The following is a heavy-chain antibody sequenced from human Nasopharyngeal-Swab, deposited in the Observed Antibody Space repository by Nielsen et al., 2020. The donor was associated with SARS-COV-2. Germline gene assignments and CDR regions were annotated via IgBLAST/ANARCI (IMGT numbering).Heavy chain of an antibody. CDR2: IYYSGST. D-gene: IGHD3-10*01. CDR3: ARSYYGSGRFDY. CDR1: GGSISSYY. V-gene: IGHV4-59*01. J-gene: IGHJ4*02. Sequence: GSLRLSCTVSGGSISSYYWSWIRQPPGKGLEWIGYIYYSGSTNYNPSLKSRVTISVDTSKNRFSLKLSSVTAADTAVYYCARSYYGSGRFDYWGQGTLVTVSS.